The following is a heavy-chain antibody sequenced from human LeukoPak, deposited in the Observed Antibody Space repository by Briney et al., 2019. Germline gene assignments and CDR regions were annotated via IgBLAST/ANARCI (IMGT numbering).Heavy chain of an antibody. Sequence: PGVSLILSCAASGFTFSSYSTSWVRQAPGKGLEWVSSMSISSSFRYYPDSKNSQFTISRDNAKNSLYLQMNSLRDKETDVYYCARGRYYHNSGYLRHWYFDTWGRGTLVTASS. CDR1: GFTFSSYS. V-gene: IGHV3-21*01. D-gene: IGHD3-22*01. CDR3: ARGRYYHNSGYLRHWYFDT. J-gene: IGHJ2*01. CDR2: MSISSSFR.